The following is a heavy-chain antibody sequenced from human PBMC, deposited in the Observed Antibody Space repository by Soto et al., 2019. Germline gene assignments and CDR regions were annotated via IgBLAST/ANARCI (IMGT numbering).Heavy chain of an antibody. CDR1: GASIRSTY. J-gene: IGHJ4*02. D-gene: IGHD7-27*01. CDR3: AKTHFSLNLGKVLHYFDS. CDR2: IYYSGTT. Sequence: PSETLSLTCTVSGASIRSTYWSWIRQSPGKGLEWIGYIYYSGTTNYNPSLKSRVTISVDTSKNQLSLNLTSVTAADTAVYYCAKTHFSLNLGKVLHYFDSWGQGTLVTVSS. V-gene: IGHV4-59*01.